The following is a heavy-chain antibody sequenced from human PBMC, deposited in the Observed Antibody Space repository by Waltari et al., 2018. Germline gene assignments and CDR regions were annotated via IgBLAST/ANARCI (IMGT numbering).Heavy chain of an antibody. CDR2: IYRGGSI. D-gene: IGHD5-12*01. V-gene: IGHV3-23*03. CDR3: AKAPSGYDPYFDY. J-gene: IGHJ4*02. Sequence: EVQLVESGGGLVKPGGSLRLSCAASGFTFCSYSMNWVRQAPGKGLEWVSVIYRGGSIYYADSVKGRFTISRDNSNNTLYVQMNSLRVEDTAVYYCAKAPSGYDPYFDYWGQGTLVTVSS. CDR1: GFTFCSYS.